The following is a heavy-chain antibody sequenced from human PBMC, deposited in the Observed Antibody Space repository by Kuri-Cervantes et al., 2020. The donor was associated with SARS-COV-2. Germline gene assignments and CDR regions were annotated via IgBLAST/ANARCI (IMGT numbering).Heavy chain of an antibody. CDR3: ATLGLGDKNGWYGFDY. Sequence: GESLKISCAASGFSFRTHGMHWVRRASGRGLEWVAVMSADESYKNYGDSVKGRFTVPRDNSRNTLYLQMNSPRLEDTAVYYCATLGLGDKNGWYGFDYWGLGALVTVSS. V-gene: IGHV3-30*03. CDR2: MSADESYK. CDR1: GFSFRTHG. J-gene: IGHJ4*02. D-gene: IGHD6-19*01.